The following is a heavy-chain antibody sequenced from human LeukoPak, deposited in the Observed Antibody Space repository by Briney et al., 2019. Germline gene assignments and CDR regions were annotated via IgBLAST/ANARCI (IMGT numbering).Heavy chain of an antibody. D-gene: IGHD6-19*01. CDR1: GGSISSYY. CDR3: ARDTPAVAGLPSNWFDP. CDR2: IYYSGNT. Sequence: KPSETLSLTCTVSGGSISSYYWSWIRQPPGKGLEWIGYIYYSGNTNYNPSLKSRVTISVDTSKNQFSLKLSSVTAADTAVYYCARDTPAVAGLPSNWFDPWGQGTLVTVSS. V-gene: IGHV4-59*01. J-gene: IGHJ5*02.